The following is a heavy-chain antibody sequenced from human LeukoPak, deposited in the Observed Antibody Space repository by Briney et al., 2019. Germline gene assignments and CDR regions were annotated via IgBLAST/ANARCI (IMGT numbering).Heavy chain of an antibody. D-gene: IGHD1-20*01. Sequence: GGSLRLSCAASGFTFSSYGMHWVRQAPGKGLEWVAVISYDGSNKYYADSVKGRFTISRDNSKNTLYLQMNSLRAEDTAVYYCARVLDITGTIFDAFDIWGQGRMVTVSS. J-gene: IGHJ3*02. CDR2: ISYDGSNK. V-gene: IGHV3-30*03. CDR1: GFTFSSYG. CDR3: ARVLDITGTIFDAFDI.